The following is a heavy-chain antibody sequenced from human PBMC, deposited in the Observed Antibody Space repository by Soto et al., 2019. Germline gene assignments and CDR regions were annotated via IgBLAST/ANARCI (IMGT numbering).Heavy chain of an antibody. CDR2: TYYRSRWYS. CDR3: ARSEEDSDYYYYGMDV. J-gene: IGHJ6*02. CDR1: GDTVSSNSVA. D-gene: IGHD2-15*01. Sequence: SETLSLTCVGSGDTVSSNSVAWNWVRQSPSRGLEWLGRTYYRSRWYSDYAVSVRSRIDINADTSKNQVSLQLNSVTPEDTAVYYCARSEEDSDYYYYGMDVWGQGTTVTVS. V-gene: IGHV6-1*01.